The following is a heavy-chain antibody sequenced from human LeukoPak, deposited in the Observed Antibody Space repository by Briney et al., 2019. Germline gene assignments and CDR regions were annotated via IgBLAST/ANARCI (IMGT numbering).Heavy chain of an antibody. V-gene: IGHV3-9*01. CDR1: GFTFHDYA. J-gene: IGHJ4*02. CDR3: AKGYSSSSPDY. Sequence: GRSLRLSCAASGFTFHDYAMHWVRHAPGKGLEWVSGISWNSGSIVYADSVKGRFTISRDNAKNSLYLQMNSLRAEDTALYYCAKGYSSSSPDYWGQGTLVTVSS. D-gene: IGHD6-6*01. CDR2: ISWNSGSI.